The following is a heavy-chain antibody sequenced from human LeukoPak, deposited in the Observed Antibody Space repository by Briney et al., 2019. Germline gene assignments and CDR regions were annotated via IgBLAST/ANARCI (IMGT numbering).Heavy chain of an antibody. CDR2: IDTYTGIP. V-gene: IGHV7-4-1*02. J-gene: IGHJ4*02. D-gene: IGHD3-10*01. CDR1: GYSFTTHG. CDR3: ARGARDGALDY. Sequence: ASVKVSCKTSGYSFTTHGINRVRQAPGQGLEWMGWIDTYTGIPSYVQDFTGRFVFSVDTSVSTAYAQIIGLLAEDTAVYYCARGARDGALDYWGQGTLVTVSS.